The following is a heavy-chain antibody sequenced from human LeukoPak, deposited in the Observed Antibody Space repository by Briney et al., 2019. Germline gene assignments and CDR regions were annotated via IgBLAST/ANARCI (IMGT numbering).Heavy chain of an antibody. J-gene: IGHJ6*03. CDR3: ASQLWSGDYYYYMDV. Sequence: SETLSLTCTVSGGTISSYYWSWIRQPPGKGLEWIGYIYYSGSTNYNPSLKSRVTISVDTSKNQFSLKLSSVTAADTAVYYCASQLWSGDYYYYMDVWGKGTTVTVSS. D-gene: IGHD3-10*01. V-gene: IGHV4-59*08. CDR1: GGTISSYY. CDR2: IYYSGST.